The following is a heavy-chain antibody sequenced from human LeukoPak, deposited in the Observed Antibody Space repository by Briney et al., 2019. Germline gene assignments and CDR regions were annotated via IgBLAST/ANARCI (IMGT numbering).Heavy chain of an antibody. J-gene: IGHJ4*02. CDR3: AKGSWYQLLSGDY. CDR2: ISGSGGST. D-gene: IGHD2-2*01. Sequence: PGGSLRLSCAASGFTFSSYAMSRVRQAPGKGLEWVSAISGSGGSTYYADSVKGRFTISRDNSKNTLYLQMNSLRAEDTAVYYCAKGSWYQLLSGDYWGQGTLVTASS. CDR1: GFTFSSYA. V-gene: IGHV3-23*01.